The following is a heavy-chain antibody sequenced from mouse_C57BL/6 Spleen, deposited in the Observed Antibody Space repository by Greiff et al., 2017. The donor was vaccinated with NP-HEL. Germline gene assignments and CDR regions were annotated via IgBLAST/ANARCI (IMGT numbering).Heavy chain of an antibody. Sequence: QVQLKQPGAELVMPGASVKLSCKASGYTFTSYWMHWVKQRPGQGLEWIGEIDPSDSYTNYNQKFKGKSTLTVDKSSSTAYMQLSSLTSEDSAVDCCARHANWDEGGYWGQDTTLTVTS. CDR1: GYTFTSYW. V-gene: IGHV1-69*01. CDR2: IDPSDSYT. D-gene: IGHD4-1*01. J-gene: IGHJ2*01. CDR3: ARHANWDEGGY.